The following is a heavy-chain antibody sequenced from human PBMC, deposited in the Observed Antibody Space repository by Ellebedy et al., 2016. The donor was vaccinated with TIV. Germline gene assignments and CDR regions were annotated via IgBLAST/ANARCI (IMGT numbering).Heavy chain of an antibody. CDR1: GFTFSSYV. CDR2: TSRSGGTT. CDR3: AKDRDDDGDFVFDS. Sequence: GGSLRLSXTASGFTFSSYVMSWVRQAPGKGLEWVSGTSRSGGTTYYADSVKGRFTISRDNPRNTLYLQINRLRAEDTAVYYCAKDRDDDGDFVFDSWGQGTLVTVSS. J-gene: IGHJ4*02. D-gene: IGHD4-17*01. V-gene: IGHV3-23*01.